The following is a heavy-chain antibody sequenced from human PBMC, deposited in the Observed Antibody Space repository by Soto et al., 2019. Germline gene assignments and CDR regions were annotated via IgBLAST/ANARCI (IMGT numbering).Heavy chain of an antibody. CDR1: GGSISSYY. Sequence: SETLSLTCTVSGGSISSYYWSWIRQPPGKGLEWIGYIYYGGSTNYNPSLKSRVTISVDTSKNQFSLKLSSVTAADTAVYYCARSSGYYYYYYGMDVWGQGTTVTVSS. V-gene: IGHV4-59*01. D-gene: IGHD3-22*01. J-gene: IGHJ6*02. CDR3: ARSSGYYYYYYGMDV. CDR2: IYYGGST.